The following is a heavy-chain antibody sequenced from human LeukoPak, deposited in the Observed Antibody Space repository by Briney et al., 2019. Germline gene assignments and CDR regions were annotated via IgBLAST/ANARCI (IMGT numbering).Heavy chain of an antibody. CDR3: ARTSPTSHFDF. CDR2: INCDWSNS. D-gene: IGHD3-16*01. J-gene: IGHJ4*02. V-gene: IGHV3-74*01. Sequence: SRINCDWSNSNYAHSVKGRFTISRDNARKTLYLQMNGLRAEDTALYYCARTSPTSHFDFWGQGTLVTVSS.